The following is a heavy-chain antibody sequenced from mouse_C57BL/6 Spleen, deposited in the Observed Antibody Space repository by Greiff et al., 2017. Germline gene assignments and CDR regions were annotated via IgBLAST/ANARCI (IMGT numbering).Heavy chain of an antibody. V-gene: IGHV2-5*01. CDR2: IWRGGST. D-gene: IGHD2-4*01. CDR1: GFSFTSYG. Sequence: VKLMESGPGLVQPSQSLSITCTVSGFSFTSYGVHWVRQSPGKGLEWLGVIWRGGSTDYNAAFMSRLSITKDNSKSQVFFKMNSLQADDTAIYYCAKYDYDEDYYAMDYWGQGTSVTVSS. CDR3: AKYDYDEDYYAMDY. J-gene: IGHJ4*01.